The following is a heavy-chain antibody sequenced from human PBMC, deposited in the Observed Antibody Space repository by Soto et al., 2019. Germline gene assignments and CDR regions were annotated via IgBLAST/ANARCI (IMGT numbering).Heavy chain of an antibody. CDR3: TTSLIAVTGDFDY. Sequence: GGSLRLSCAASGFTFSNAWMNWVRQAPGQGLEWVGRIKKKGDGGTTDYAAPVKGRFTISRDDSKNTLYLQMNSLKTEDTAVYYCTTSLIAVTGDFDYWGQGTLVTVSS. CDR2: IKKKGDGGTT. D-gene: IGHD6-19*01. CDR1: GFTFSNAW. V-gene: IGHV3-15*07. J-gene: IGHJ4*02.